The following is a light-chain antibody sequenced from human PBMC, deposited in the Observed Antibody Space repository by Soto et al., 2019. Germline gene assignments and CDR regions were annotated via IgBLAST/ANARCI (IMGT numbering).Light chain of an antibody. Sequence: QSVLAQPPPTSGTPGQRVTISCSGRSSNIGSNTVNWYQQLPGTAPKLLIYRNNQRPSGVPDRFSGSKSGTSASLAISGLQSEDEADYYCAAWDGSLKGYVFATGTKVTVL. CDR1: SSNIGSNT. V-gene: IGLV1-44*01. CDR3: AAWDGSLKGYV. J-gene: IGLJ1*01. CDR2: RNN.